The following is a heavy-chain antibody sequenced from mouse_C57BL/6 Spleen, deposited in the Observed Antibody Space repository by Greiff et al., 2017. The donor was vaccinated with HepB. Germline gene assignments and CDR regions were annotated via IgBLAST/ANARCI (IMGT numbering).Heavy chain of an antibody. V-gene: IGHV1-69*01. CDR2: IDPSDSYT. CDR1: GYTFTSYW. CDR3: ARGVDGYFDV. J-gene: IGHJ1*03. D-gene: IGHD1-1*01. Sequence: QVQLQQPGAELVMPGASVKLSCKASGYTFTSYWMHWVKQRPGQGLEWIGEIDPSDSYTNYNQKFKGKSTLTVDKSSSTAYMQLSSLTSEDSAVYYCARGVDGYFDVWGTGTTLTVSS.